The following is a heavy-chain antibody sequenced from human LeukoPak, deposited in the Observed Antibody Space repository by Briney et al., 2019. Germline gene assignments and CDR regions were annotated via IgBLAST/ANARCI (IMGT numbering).Heavy chain of an antibody. D-gene: IGHD5-12*01. Sequence: GGSLRLSCAASGFTFSSYSMNWVRQAPGKGLEWVSSISSSSSYMYYADSMKGRFTISRDNAKNPLYLQMNSLRAEDTAVYYCAGVKEASAFDIWGQGTMVTVSS. CDR1: GFTFSSYS. CDR2: ISSSSSYM. CDR3: AGVKEASAFDI. J-gene: IGHJ3*02. V-gene: IGHV3-21*01.